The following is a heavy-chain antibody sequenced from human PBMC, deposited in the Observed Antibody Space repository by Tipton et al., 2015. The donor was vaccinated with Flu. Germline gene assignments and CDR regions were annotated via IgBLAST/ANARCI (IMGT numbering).Heavy chain of an antibody. CDR2: INHSGST. CDR1: GESFSGYY. J-gene: IGHJ4*02. CDR3: ARVSPRRVTSIVVVMLPEGYFDF. V-gene: IGHV4-34*01. D-gene: IGHD3-22*01. Sequence: TLSLTCSVYGESFSGYYWTWIRQPPGKGLEWIGEINHSGSTHYSSSFKSRVTMSVDSSKNQFSLHLSSVTAADTAVYYCARVSPRRVTSIVVVMLPEGYFDFWDQGISVIVSP.